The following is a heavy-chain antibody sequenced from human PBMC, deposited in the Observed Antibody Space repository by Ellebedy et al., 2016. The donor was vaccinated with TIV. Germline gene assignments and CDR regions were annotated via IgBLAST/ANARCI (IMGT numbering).Heavy chain of an antibody. D-gene: IGHD5-18*01. CDR3: ARGRAAVVTQPKYFDY. V-gene: IGHV4-34*01. CDR2: INHSGST. CDR1: GGSFSGYY. J-gene: IGHJ4*02. Sequence: SETLSLSXAVYGGSFSGYYWSWIRQSPGKGLEWIGEINHSGSTKYNPSLKSRVTISVDTSKNQFSLKLSSVTAADTAVYYCARGRAAVVTQPKYFDYWGQGTLVTVSS.